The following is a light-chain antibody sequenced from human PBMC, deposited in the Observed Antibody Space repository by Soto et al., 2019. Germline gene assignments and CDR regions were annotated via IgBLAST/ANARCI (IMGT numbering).Light chain of an antibody. CDR3: SSYTTSNTRQIV. Sequence: QSALTQPASVSGSPGQSITISCTGTSSDVGGYNYVSWYQHRPGEAPKLMIYDVSNRPSGVSNRFSGSKSGNTASLTISGLQPEDVADYYCSSYTTSNTRQIVFGTGTKLTVL. J-gene: IGLJ1*01. V-gene: IGLV2-14*03. CDR1: SSDVGGYNY. CDR2: DVS.